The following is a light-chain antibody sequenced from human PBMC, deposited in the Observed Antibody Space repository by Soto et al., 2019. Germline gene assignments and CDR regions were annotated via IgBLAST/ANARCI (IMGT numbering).Light chain of an antibody. Sequence: TQSRSAISASPGEISTLSCRASQSVSSYLAWYQQKPGQAPRLLIYGASTRATDIPARFSGSGSGTELTLTISSLEPEDFTVYCCQQRSKLTWRFGERTKVEI. V-gene: IGKV3-11*01. J-gene: IGKJ1*01. CDR1: QSVSSY. CDR2: GAS. CDR3: QQRSKLTWR.